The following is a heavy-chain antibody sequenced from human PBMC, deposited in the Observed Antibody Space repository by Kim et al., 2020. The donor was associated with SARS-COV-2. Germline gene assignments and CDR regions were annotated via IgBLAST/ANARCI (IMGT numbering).Heavy chain of an antibody. J-gene: IGHJ5*02. D-gene: IGHD3-3*01. Sequence: SETLSLTCTVSGGSISSGGYYWSWIRQHPGKGLEWIGYIYYSGSTYYNPSLKSRVTISVDTSKNQFSLKLSSVTAADTAVYYCARATRGITIFGVVTHLNWFDPWGQGTLVTVSS. CDR3: ARATRGITIFGVVTHLNWFDP. V-gene: IGHV4-31*03. CDR1: GGSISSGGYY. CDR2: IYYSGST.